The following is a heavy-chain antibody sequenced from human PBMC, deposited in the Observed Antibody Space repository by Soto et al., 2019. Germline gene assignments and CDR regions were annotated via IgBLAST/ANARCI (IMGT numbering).Heavy chain of an antibody. CDR1: GFTLSNYA. CDR2: TSYDGSNK. CDR3: ARDRFYYGWGTPGWFAP. D-gene: IGHD3-10*01. V-gene: IGHV3-30-3*01. Sequence: ESGGGVVQPGRSLRLSCAASGFTLSNYAMHWVRQAPGKGLEWVAVTSYDGSNKYYADSVKGRFTISTDNAINTLYLQMNTLGAEDTAVYYCARDRFYYGWGTPGWFAPWGQEPLVPFSS. J-gene: IGHJ5*02.